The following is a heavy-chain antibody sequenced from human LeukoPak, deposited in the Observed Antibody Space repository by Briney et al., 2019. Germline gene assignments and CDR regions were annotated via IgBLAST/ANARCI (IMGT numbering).Heavy chain of an antibody. Sequence: TASETLSLTCTVSGGSITGYYWSWIRQPPGKELEWIGYIYSSGSTSYNPSLKSRVTISVDTSKNQFSLKLSSVTAADTAVYYCARHRGSGGSFTHWFDPWGQGTLVTVSS. CDR2: IYSSGST. V-gene: IGHV4-59*08. CDR1: GGSITGYY. D-gene: IGHD2-15*01. J-gene: IGHJ5*02. CDR3: ARHRGSGGSFTHWFDP.